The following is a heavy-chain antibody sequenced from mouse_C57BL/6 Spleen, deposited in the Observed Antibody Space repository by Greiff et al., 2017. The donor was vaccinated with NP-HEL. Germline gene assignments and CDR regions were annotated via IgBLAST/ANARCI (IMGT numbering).Heavy chain of an antibody. D-gene: IGHD1-1*01. V-gene: IGHV3-6*01. CDR1: GYSITSGYY. Sequence: DVKLQESGPGLVKPSQSLSLTCSVTGYSITSGYYWNWIRQFPGNKLEWMGYISYDGSNNYNPSLKNRISITRDTSKNQFFLKLNSVTTEDTATYYCARDPSTVVAPYYAMDYWGQGTSVTVSS. CDR2: ISYDGSN. J-gene: IGHJ4*01. CDR3: ARDPSTVVAPYYAMDY.